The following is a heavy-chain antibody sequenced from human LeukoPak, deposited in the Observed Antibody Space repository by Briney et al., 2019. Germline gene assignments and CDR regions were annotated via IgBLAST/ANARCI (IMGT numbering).Heavy chain of an antibody. CDR3: ARRQDYCSGEP. J-gene: IGHJ5*02. CDR1: GGSISSSSYY. D-gene: IGHD3-10*01. CDR2: IYYSGST. V-gene: IGHV4-39*01. Sequence: PSETLSLTCTVSGGSISSSSYYWGWIRQPPGKGLEWIGSIYYSGSTYYNPSLKSRVTISVDTSKNQFSLKLSSVTAADTAVYYCARRQDYCSGEPWGQGTLVTVSS.